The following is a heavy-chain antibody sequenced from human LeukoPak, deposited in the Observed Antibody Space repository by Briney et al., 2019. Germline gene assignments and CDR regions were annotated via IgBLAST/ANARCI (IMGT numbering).Heavy chain of an antibody. J-gene: IGHJ1*01. Sequence: ASVKVSCKASGYTFTGDYMHWVRQAPGQGLEWMGWINPNSGGTNYAQKFQGRVTMTRDTSISTAYMELSRLRSDDTAVYYCATRYCSSTSCYAEYFQHWGQGTLVTVSS. V-gene: IGHV1-2*02. D-gene: IGHD2-2*01. CDR3: ATRYCSSTSCYAEYFQH. CDR2: INPNSGGT. CDR1: GYTFTGDY.